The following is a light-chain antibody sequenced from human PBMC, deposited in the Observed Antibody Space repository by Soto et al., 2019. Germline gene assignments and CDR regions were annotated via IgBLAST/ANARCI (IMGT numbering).Light chain of an antibody. J-gene: IGKJ1*01. CDR1: QSVSSSY. Sequence: EIVWTQSPGTLSLSHGERATLSCRASQSVSSSYLAWYQQKPGQAPRLLIYGASSRATGIPDRFSGSGSGTDFTLTISRLEPEDFAVYYCQHYGSSWTFGQGTKVDI. CDR2: GAS. CDR3: QHYGSSWT. V-gene: IGKV3-20*01.